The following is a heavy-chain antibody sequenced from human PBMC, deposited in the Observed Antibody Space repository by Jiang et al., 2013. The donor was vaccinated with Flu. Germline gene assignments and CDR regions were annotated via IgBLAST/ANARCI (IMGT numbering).Heavy chain of an antibody. J-gene: IGHJ4*02. CDR2: IDPSDSYT. D-gene: IGHD2-21*02. V-gene: IGHV5-10-1*01. CDR3: ARHGAYCWGGDCYLDY. CDR1: GYSFTSYW. Sequence: GAEVKKPGESLRISCKGSGYSFTSYWISWVRQMPGKGLEWMGRIDPSDSYTNYSPSFQGHVTISADKSISTAYLQWSSPKASDTAMYYCARHGAYCWGGDCYLDYWGQGTLVTVSS.